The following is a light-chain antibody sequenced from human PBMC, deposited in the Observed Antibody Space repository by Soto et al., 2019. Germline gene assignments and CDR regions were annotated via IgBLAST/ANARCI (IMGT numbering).Light chain of an antibody. CDR1: SSDVGGYNY. V-gene: IGLV2-14*01. CDR3: SAYTSSSNVV. Sequence: QSVLTQPASVSGSPGQSITISCTGTSSDVGGYNYVSWYQQHPGKDPKLMIYEVSNRPSGVSNRFSGSKSGNTASLTISGLQAEDVADYYCSAYTSSSNVVFGGGTKLTVL. J-gene: IGLJ2*01. CDR2: EVS.